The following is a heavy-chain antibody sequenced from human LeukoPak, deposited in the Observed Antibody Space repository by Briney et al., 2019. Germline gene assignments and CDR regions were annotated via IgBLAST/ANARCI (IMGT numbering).Heavy chain of an antibody. D-gene: IGHD1-26*01. Sequence: PGGSLRLSCAASGYNFRSFAMNWVRQAPGKGLEWVSSISYTGTYIYYADSVKGRFTISRDNAQNSLYLQMNSLRAEDTAVYYCVRDRGSYRPIDYWGQGTLVTVSS. J-gene: IGHJ4*02. CDR1: GYNFRSFA. CDR3: VRDRGSYRPIDY. V-gene: IGHV3-21*04. CDR2: ISYTGTYI.